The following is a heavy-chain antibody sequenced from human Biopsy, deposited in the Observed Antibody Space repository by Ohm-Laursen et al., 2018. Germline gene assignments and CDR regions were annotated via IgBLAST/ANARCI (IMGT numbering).Heavy chain of an antibody. Sequence: SDTLSLTCSVSGGSINSHHWSWIRQPAGKGLEWIGRVYISGGTTYSPSLKSRVTMSLDTSKDQFSLRLRSVTAADTAVYYCARDSPSYADYPFDYWGQGTLVTVSS. V-gene: IGHV4-4*07. D-gene: IGHD4-17*01. CDR3: ARDSPSYADYPFDY. J-gene: IGHJ4*02. CDR2: VYISGGT. CDR1: GGSINSHH.